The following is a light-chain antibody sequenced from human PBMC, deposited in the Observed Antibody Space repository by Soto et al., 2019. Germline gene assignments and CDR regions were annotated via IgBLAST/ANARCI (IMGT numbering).Light chain of an antibody. CDR2: GNS. CDR3: QSHDNSLSGFYV. Sequence: QSLLTHPPSVSGAPGQRVTISCTGSSSNIGAGYDIHWYQQLPGTAPKLLIYGNSNRPSGVPDRFSGSKSGTSASLAITGLQAEDEADYYCQSHDNSLSGFYVFGTGTKVTGL. J-gene: IGLJ1*01. V-gene: IGLV1-40*01. CDR1: SSNIGAGYD.